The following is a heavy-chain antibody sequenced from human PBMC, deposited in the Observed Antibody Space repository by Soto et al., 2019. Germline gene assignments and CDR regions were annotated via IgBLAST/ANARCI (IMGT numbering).Heavy chain of an antibody. V-gene: IGHV1-3*01. CDR2: INAGNGNT. Sequence: QVQLVQSGAEVKKPRASVKVSCKASGYTFTSYAMHWVRQAAGQRLEWMGWINAGNGNTKYSQKFQGRVTITSDTSASTAYMELSSLRSEDTAVYSCALSSGYYAEFARVVPQPIDYWGQGTLVTVSS. CDR1: GYTFTSYA. CDR3: ALSSGYYAEFARVVPQPIDY. D-gene: IGHD3-22*01. J-gene: IGHJ4*02.